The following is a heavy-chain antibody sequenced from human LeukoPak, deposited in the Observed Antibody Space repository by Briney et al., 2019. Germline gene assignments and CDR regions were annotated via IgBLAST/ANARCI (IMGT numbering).Heavy chain of an antibody. CDR1: GFTFSNYW. J-gene: IGHJ5*02. D-gene: IGHD5-24*01. Sequence: TGGSLRLSCAASGFTFSNYWMIWVRQAPGEGLEWVGNIKQDGSEKRYADSVRGRFSISRDNAQTSLYLQMNSLRAEDTAVYYCARASDPWLQLTWGQGTLVTVSS. V-gene: IGHV3-7*05. CDR2: IKQDGSEK. CDR3: ARASDPWLQLT.